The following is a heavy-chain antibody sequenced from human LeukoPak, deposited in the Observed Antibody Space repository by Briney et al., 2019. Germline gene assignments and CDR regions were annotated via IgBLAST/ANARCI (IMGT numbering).Heavy chain of an antibody. CDR2: ISGSGGST. V-gene: IGHV3-23*01. CDR3: AKGCGGNCYNSDY. J-gene: IGHJ4*02. D-gene: IGHD2-21*02. CDR1: GFTFSSSA. Sequence: PGGSLRLSCAASGFTFSSSAMSWIRQAPGKGLEWVSAISGSGGSTYYADSVKGRFTISRDYSKNTLYLQMNSLRADDTAVYYCAKGCGGNCYNSDYWGQGTLVTVSS.